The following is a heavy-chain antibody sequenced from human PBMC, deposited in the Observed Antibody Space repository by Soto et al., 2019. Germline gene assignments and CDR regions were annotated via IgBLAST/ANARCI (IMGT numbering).Heavy chain of an antibody. D-gene: IGHD3-22*01. Sequence: QVQLQESGPGLVKPSQTLSLTCTVSGGSISSGDYYWSWIRQPPGKGLEWLGYIYYSGSTYYNPSLKSRVTISVDTSKNQFSLKLSSVTAADTAVYYGARDYSSGNNWFDPWGQGTLVTVSS. CDR1: GGSISSGDYY. V-gene: IGHV4-30-4*01. CDR2: IYYSGST. CDR3: ARDYSSGNNWFDP. J-gene: IGHJ5*02.